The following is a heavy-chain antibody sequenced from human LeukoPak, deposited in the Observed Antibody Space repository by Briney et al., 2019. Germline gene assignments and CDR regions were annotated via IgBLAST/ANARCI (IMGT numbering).Heavy chain of an antibody. Sequence: PSETLSLTCTVSGGSISSSSYYWGWIRQPPGKGLEWIGSIYYSGSTYYNPSLKSRVTISVDTSKNQFSLKLSSVTAADTAVYYCAVITMVREGGVYFDYWGQGTLVTVSS. CDR3: AVITMVREGGVYFDY. CDR1: GGSISSSSYY. D-gene: IGHD3-10*01. CDR2: IYYSGST. J-gene: IGHJ4*02. V-gene: IGHV4-39*07.